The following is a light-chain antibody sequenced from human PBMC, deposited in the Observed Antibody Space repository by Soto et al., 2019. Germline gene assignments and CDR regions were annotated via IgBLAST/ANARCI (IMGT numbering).Light chain of an antibody. CDR2: GSS. Sequence: EIVLTQSPGTLSLSPGERVTLSCRASQGVSSSYLSWYQQKPGQAPRLLYYGSSIRATGIPDMFSGSGSGTDFILTISRLEPEDFAVYYCQQYGSSPTFGQGTKVEIK. CDR1: QGVSSSY. J-gene: IGKJ1*01. CDR3: QQYGSSPT. V-gene: IGKV3-20*01.